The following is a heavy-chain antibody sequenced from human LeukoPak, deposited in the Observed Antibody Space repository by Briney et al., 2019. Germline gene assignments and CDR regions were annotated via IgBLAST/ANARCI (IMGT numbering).Heavy chain of an antibody. Sequence: SETLSLTCTVSGGSISGYDWSWIRQPPGKGLEWIGYIYYSGSTNYNPSLKSRVTISVATSKNQFSLKLSSVTAADTAVYYCARYYVWGSYRSFGAFDIWGQGTMVTVSS. CDR2: IYYSGST. J-gene: IGHJ3*02. CDR3: ARYYVWGSYRSFGAFDI. D-gene: IGHD3-16*02. CDR1: GGSISGYD. V-gene: IGHV4-59*01.